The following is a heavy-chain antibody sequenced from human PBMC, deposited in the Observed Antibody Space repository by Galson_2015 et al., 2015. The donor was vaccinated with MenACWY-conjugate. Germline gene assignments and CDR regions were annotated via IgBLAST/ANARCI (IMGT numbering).Heavy chain of an antibody. CDR1: GFSVSTNY. V-gene: IGHV3-53*01. J-gene: IGHJ6*02. CDR3: ARKGVVVARLLEVPITMGGYFGMDV. D-gene: IGHD3-10*01. Sequence: SLRLSCAASGFSVSTNYMTWVRQAPGKGLEWVSIMYSGGSTHLADSVKGRFTMSRDNSKNTVYLQMNNLRGEDTAVYYCARKGVVVARLLEVPITMGGYFGMDVWGQGTTVSVSS. CDR2: MYSGGST.